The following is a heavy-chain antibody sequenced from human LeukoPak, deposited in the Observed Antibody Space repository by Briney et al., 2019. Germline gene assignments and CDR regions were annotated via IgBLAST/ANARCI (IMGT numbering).Heavy chain of an antibody. CDR3: ARHLGAVRGEIDS. Sequence: ASVKVSCKASGYSFTNYWIGWVRQKPGKGLEWVGIIHPGDSETRYSPSFQGQVTISVDKTISTAYPQWSSLKASDIAMYYCARHLGAVRGEIDSWGQGTLVTVSS. D-gene: IGHD3-10*01. J-gene: IGHJ4*02. V-gene: IGHV5-51*01. CDR2: IHPGDSET. CDR1: GYSFTNYW.